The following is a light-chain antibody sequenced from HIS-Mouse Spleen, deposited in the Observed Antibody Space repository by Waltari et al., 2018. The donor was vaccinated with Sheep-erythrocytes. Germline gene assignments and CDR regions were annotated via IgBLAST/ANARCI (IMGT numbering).Light chain of an antibody. J-gene: IGLJ3*02. CDR1: SSDVGSYNL. V-gene: IGLV2-23*01. Sequence: QSALTQPASVSGSPGQSITISCTGTSSDVGSYNLFSWYQQHPGKAPKLMFYEGSKRPSGVSNRFSGSKSGNTASLTISGLQAEDEADYYCCSYAGSSTPWVFGGGTKLTVL. CDR3: CSYAGSSTPWV. CDR2: EGS.